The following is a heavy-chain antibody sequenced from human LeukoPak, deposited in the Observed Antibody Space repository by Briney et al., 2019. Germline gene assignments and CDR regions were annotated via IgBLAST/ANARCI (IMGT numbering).Heavy chain of an antibody. CDR2: IKQDGSEK. CDR3: VRDRTLSDY. D-gene: IGHD1/OR15-1a*01. V-gene: IGHV3-7*01. Sequence: GGSLRLSCAASGLSFSSFWMSWVRQAPGKGLEWVANIKQDGSEKYYVDSVKGRFTISRDNDKDSLYLQMNSLRAEDTAVYYCVRDRTLSDYWGQGTLVTVSS. J-gene: IGHJ4*02. CDR1: GLSFSSFW.